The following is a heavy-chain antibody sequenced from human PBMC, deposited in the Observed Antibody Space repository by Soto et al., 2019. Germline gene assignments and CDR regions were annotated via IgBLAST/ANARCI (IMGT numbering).Heavy chain of an antibody. CDR1: GYTFTSYY. V-gene: IGHV1-46*01. J-gene: IGHJ4*02. D-gene: IGHD1-26*01. CDR3: ASLIVGATTREDYFDY. Sequence: GASVKVSCKASGYTFTSYYMHWVRQAHGQGLEWMGIINPSGGSTSYAQKFQGRVTMTRDTSTSTVYMELSSLRSEDTAVYYCASLIVGATTREDYFDYWGQGTLVTVSS. CDR2: INPSGGST.